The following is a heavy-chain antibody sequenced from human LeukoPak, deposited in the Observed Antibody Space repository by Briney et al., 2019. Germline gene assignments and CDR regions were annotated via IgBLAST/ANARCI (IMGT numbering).Heavy chain of an antibody. V-gene: IGHV1-69*04. Sequence: SVKVSCKASGGTFSSYAISWVRQVPGQGLEWMERIIPILDITNYAQKFQGRVTITADKSTSTAYMELSSLRSEDTAVYYCARDNTAMEFSFDYWGQGTLVTVSS. D-gene: IGHD5-18*01. CDR1: GGTFSSYA. CDR3: ARDNTAMEFSFDY. J-gene: IGHJ4*02. CDR2: IIPILDIT.